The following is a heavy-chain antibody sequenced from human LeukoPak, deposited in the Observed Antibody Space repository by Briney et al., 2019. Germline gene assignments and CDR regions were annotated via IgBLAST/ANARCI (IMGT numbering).Heavy chain of an antibody. CDR3: AREPEYYDFWSGFPQPTRQPFDY. D-gene: IGHD3-3*01. J-gene: IGHJ4*02. V-gene: IGHV3-48*04. CDR1: GFTFSGYS. Sequence: GGSLRLSCAASGFTFSGYSMNWVRQAPGKGLEWISYITGSGATIYYADSVKGRFTISRDNAKNSLYLQMDSLRAEDTAVYYCAREPEYYDFWSGFPQPTRQPFDYWGQGTLVTVSS. CDR2: ITGSGATI.